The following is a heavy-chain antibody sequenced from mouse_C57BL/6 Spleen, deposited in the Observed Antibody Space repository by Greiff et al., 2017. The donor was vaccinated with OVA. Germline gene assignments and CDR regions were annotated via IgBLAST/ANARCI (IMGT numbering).Heavy chain of an antibody. J-gene: IGHJ4*01. CDR3: ARHYSNYYAMDY. CDR2: ISSGGSYT. D-gene: IGHD2-5*01. V-gene: IGHV5-6*01. Sequence: EVKLMESGGDLVKPGGSLKLSCAASGFTFSSYGMSWVRQTPDKRLEWVATISSGGSYTYSPDSVKGRFTISRDNAKNTLYLQMSSLKSEDTAMYYCARHYSNYYAMDYWGQGTSVTVSS. CDR1: GFTFSSYG.